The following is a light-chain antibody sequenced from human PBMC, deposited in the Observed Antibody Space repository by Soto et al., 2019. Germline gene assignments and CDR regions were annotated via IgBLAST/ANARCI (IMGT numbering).Light chain of an antibody. Sequence: EIIFRPFPNTVVFSPGNRDPLSCRARQSGSTYLAWYQQKPGQPPRLLIYDASNRATGIPARFSGSGSGTDFTLTISSLEPEDFAVYYCQQRSNWPPTFGQRTKVDIK. CDR3: QQRSNWPPT. V-gene: IGKV3-11*01. CDR2: DAS. J-gene: IGKJ1*01. CDR1: QSGSTY.